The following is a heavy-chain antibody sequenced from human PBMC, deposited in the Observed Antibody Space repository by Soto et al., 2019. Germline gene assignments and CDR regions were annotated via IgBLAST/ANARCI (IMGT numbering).Heavy chain of an antibody. Sequence: GGSLRLSCAASGFTFSSYSMNWVRQAPGKGLEWVSYISSSSSTIYYADSVKGRFTISRDNAKNSLYLQMNSLRAEDTAVYYCARDPGYDSFYYYYYMDVWGKGTTVTVSS. D-gene: IGHD3-3*01. CDR1: GFTFSSYS. J-gene: IGHJ6*03. CDR3: ARDPGYDSFYYYYYMDV. CDR2: ISSSSSTI. V-gene: IGHV3-48*01.